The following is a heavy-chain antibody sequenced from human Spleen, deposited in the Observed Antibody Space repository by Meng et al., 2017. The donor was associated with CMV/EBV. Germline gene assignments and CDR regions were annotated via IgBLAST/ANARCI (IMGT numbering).Heavy chain of an antibody. J-gene: IGHJ6*02. CDR1: GFTFGSYA. V-gene: IGHV3-30-3*01. Sequence: GGSLRLSCAASGFTFGSYAMHWVRQAPGKGLEWVAVISYDGSNKYYADSVKGRFTISRDNSKNTLFLQMTSLKTEDTAVYFCARDLTVTNGMDSYHYYGMDVWGQGTTVTVSS. CDR3: ARDLTVTNGMDSYHYYGMDV. D-gene: IGHD4-17*01. CDR2: ISYDGSNK.